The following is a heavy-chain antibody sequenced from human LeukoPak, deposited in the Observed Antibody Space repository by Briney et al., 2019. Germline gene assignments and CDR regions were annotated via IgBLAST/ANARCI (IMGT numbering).Heavy chain of an antibody. J-gene: IGHJ6*03. V-gene: IGHV3-30*02. CDR1: GFTFTSYD. CDR2: LQSDGSHI. D-gene: IGHD3-3*01. CDR3: ARGAIRSHCYYMDV. Sequence: GGSLRLSCAASGFTFTSYDVYWVRQAPGKGLEWVAFLQSDGSHIYYAESVKGRFTISRDRSKNTLYLQMNSLRAGDTAMYYCARGAIRSHCYYMDVWGKGTRVTISS.